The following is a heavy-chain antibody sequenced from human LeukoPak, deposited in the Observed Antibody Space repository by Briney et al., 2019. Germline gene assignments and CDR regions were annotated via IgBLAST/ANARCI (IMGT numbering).Heavy chain of an antibody. Sequence: SGPTLVNPTQTLTLTCTFSGFSLSTSGVGVGWIRQPPGKALEWLALIYWDGDKRSSPSLKSRLTITKDTSKNQVVLTMTNMDPVDTATYCAHSRTYCTTTGCYGGNWFDPWGQGTLVTVSS. CDR2: IYWDGDK. CDR3: AHSRTYCTTTGCYGGNWFDP. CDR1: GFSLSTSGVG. J-gene: IGHJ5*02. V-gene: IGHV2-5*02. D-gene: IGHD2-2*01.